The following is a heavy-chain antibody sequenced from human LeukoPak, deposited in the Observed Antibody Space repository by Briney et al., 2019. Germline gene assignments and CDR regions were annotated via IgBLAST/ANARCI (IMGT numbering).Heavy chain of an antibody. J-gene: IGHJ4*02. CDR3: AREANYYGSGSYFEGTFDY. CDR1: GVSINTHY. CDR2: IYHSGTT. Sequence: SETLSLTCNVSGVSINTHYWSWIRQSPGKGLEWIGYIYHSGTTNYNPSLKSRVTISIDTSKNEFSLKLTSVTDADTAVYYCAREANYYGSGSYFEGTFDYWGQGSLVTVSS. V-gene: IGHV4-59*11. D-gene: IGHD3-10*01.